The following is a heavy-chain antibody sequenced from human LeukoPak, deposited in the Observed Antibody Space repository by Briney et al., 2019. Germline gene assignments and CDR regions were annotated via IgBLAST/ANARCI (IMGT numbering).Heavy chain of an antibody. CDR2: INSEGTGT. Sequence: GGSLRLSCAVSGISLTNYWMHWVRQAPGKGLVWVSRINSEGTGTSYADSVKGRFTISRDTAKNTVFLQMNSLRAEDTAVYYCARVSPDYYYYGMDVWGQGTTVTVSS. CDR1: GISLTNYW. V-gene: IGHV3-74*01. CDR3: ARVSPDYYYYGMDV. J-gene: IGHJ6*02.